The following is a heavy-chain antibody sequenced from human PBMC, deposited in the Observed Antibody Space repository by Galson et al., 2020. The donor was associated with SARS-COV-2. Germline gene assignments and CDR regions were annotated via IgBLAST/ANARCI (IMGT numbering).Heavy chain of an antibody. CDR2: ISPSGGST. V-gene: IGHV1-46*01. D-gene: IGHD2-2*01. Sequence: ASVKVSCKASGYTFTSHRVHWVRQAPGHGLEWMGIISPSGGSTTYAQKFQGRVTMTTDTSTSTVYLELSSLRSEDTAVYYCARTCSSVTCDAGIDYWGQGTLVTVSS. CDR3: ARTCSSVTCDAGIDY. J-gene: IGHJ4*02. CDR1: GYTFTSHR.